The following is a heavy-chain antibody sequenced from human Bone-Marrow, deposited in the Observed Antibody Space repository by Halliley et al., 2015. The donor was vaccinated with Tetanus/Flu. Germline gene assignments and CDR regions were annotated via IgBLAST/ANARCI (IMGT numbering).Heavy chain of an antibody. CDR3: ARKNLAVGGPQYYGLDV. J-gene: IGHJ6*02. Sequence: TLSLTCTVSGGSINNYYWTWIRQSPGKGLEWVGYIADSGTTYYNPSLRSRVSMSLHTSKNQFSLKVTSVSAADTAVYFCARKNLAVGGPQYYGLDVWGQGTPVTVSS. V-gene: IGHV4-59*01. D-gene: IGHD6-19*01. CDR2: IADSGTT. CDR1: GGSINNYY.